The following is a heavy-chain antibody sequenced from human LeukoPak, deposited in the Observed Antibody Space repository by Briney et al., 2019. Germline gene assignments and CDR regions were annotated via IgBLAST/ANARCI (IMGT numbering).Heavy chain of an antibody. V-gene: IGHV3-23*01. CDR2: MVGSGKT. CDR1: GFSYSAYA. D-gene: IGHD4-17*01. Sequence: GGSLRLSCVASGFSYSAYAMTWVRQAPGKGLEWVSGMVGSGKTYYADSVKGRFTISRDNSKNTVYLQMNSLRVEDTARYYCAKDMHSGDGRCEFDPWGRGTLVTVSS. J-gene: IGHJ5*02. CDR3: AKDMHSGDGRCEFDP.